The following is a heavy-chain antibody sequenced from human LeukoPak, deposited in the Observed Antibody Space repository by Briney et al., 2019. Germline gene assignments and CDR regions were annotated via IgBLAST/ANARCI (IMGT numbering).Heavy chain of an antibody. CDR3: ARGIQLWDYYYYYYMDV. Sequence: SETLSLTCTVSGGSIRSSSYYWGWIRQSPGKGLEWIGNIYYSGSTYYNPSLKSRVTISVDTSKNQFSLKLRSVTTADTAVYYCARGIQLWDYYYYYYMDVWDKGTTITVSS. CDR1: GGSIRSSSYY. D-gene: IGHD5-18*01. V-gene: IGHV4-39*07. J-gene: IGHJ6*03. CDR2: IYYSGST.